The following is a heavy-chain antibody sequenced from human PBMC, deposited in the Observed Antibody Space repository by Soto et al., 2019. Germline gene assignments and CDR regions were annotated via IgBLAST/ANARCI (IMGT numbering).Heavy chain of an antibody. D-gene: IGHD2-15*01. V-gene: IGHV3-9*01. Sequence: EVQLVESGGGLVQPGRSLRLFCAASAFTFDDYAMHWVRQAPGKGLEWVSGISWNSGSIGYADSVKGRFTISRDNAKNSLYLQMNSLRAEDTALYYCAKALWIVLDHYYFDYWGQGTLVTVSS. CDR1: AFTFDDYA. CDR2: ISWNSGSI. CDR3: AKALWIVLDHYYFDY. J-gene: IGHJ4*02.